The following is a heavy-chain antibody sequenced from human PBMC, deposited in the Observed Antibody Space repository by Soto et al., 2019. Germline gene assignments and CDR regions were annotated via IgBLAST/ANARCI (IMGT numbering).Heavy chain of an antibody. J-gene: IGHJ6*02. CDR1: GFTFSSYG. D-gene: IGHD2-2*01. CDR3: ARGEGYCSSTSCYDYGIDV. V-gene: IGHV3-33*01. Sequence: GGSLRLSCAASGFTFSSYGMHWVRQAPGKGLEWVAVIWYDGGNKYYADSVKGRFTISRDNSKNTLYLQMNSLRAEDTAVYYCARGEGYCSSTSCYDYGIDVWGQGTTVTVYS. CDR2: IWYDGGNK.